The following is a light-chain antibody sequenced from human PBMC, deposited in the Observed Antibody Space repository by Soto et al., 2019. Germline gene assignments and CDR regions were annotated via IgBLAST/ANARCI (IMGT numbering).Light chain of an antibody. CDR3: QKYDNLPLP. CDR2: DAS. J-gene: IGKJ4*01. CDR1: QDISNY. V-gene: IGKV1-33*01. Sequence: DIQMTQSPSSLSASVGDRVTITCQASQDISNYLNWYQQKPGTAPKLLIYDASNLETGVPSRFSESGFGKIFTLTISTRQPKNIETFYCQKYDNLPLPFGGGTRGDIK.